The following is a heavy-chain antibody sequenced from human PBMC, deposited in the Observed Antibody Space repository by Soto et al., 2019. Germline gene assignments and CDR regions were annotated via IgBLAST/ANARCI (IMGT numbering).Heavy chain of an antibody. V-gene: IGHV3-30*18. D-gene: IGHD6-19*01. Sequence: GGSLRLSCEASGFTFSSYGMHWVRQAPGKGLEWVAVISYDGSNKYYADSVKGRFTISRDNSKNTLYLQMNSLRAEDTAVYYCAKDVGQWLVRLYYFDYWGQGTLVTVSS. J-gene: IGHJ4*02. CDR2: ISYDGSNK. CDR1: GFTFSSYG. CDR3: AKDVGQWLVRLYYFDY.